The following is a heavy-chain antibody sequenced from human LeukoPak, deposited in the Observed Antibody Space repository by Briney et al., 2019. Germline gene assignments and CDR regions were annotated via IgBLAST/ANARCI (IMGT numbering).Heavy chain of an antibody. CDR1: GFTFSIYS. CDR2: ICSTSSYI. CDR3: ARDSYYYDSSGAGAFDI. Sequence: GGSLRLSCAASGFTFSIYSMNWVRQAPGKGLEWVSSICSTSSYIQYADSVKGRFTISRDNAKKSLFLQMNSLRVEDTAVYYCARDSYYYDSSGAGAFDIWGQGTMVTVSS. J-gene: IGHJ3*02. V-gene: IGHV3-21*01. D-gene: IGHD3-22*01.